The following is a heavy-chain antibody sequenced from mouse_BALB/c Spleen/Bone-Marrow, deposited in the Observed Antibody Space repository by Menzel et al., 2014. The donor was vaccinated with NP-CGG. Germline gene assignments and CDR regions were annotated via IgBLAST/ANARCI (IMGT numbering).Heavy chain of an antibody. CDR3: ARSPGKVNY. CDR1: GFNIKDSY. Sequence: VQLQHSGAELVKPGASVKLSCTASGFNIKDSYIHWVKRRPEQGLEWIGRIDPANGNTNYDPKFQGKATITADTSSNTAYLHLNSLTSEDTAVYYCARSPGKVNYWGQGTLVTVSA. CDR2: IDPANGNT. V-gene: IGHV14-3*02. J-gene: IGHJ3*01. D-gene: IGHD1-3*01.